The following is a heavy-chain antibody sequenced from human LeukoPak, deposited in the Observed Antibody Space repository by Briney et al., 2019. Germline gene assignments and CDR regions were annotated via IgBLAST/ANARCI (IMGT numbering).Heavy chain of an antibody. Sequence: SETLSLTCAVYGGSFSGYYWSWIRQSPGKGLEWIGEIIHGGSANYNPSLKSRVTISVDASKSQFSLKLTSVTAADAAVYYCAGYSDSPHYFDYWGQGTLVTVSS. CDR2: IIHGGSA. CDR1: GGSFSGYY. CDR3: AGYSDSPHYFDY. J-gene: IGHJ4*02. V-gene: IGHV4-34*12. D-gene: IGHD2-2*02.